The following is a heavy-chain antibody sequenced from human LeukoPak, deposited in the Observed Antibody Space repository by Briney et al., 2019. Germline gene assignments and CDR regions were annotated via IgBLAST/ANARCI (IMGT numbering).Heavy chain of an antibody. V-gene: IGHV3-74*01. Sequence: GGSLRLSCAASGFTFTRHWMHWVRQTPGRGLVWVSRIDSDGRSSTYADSVKGRFTISRDSAKNTVYLQMTSLRDEDTAVYYCARGGVGSSGYVDYYYYNMDVWGKGTAVTVSS. CDR2: IDSDGRSS. D-gene: IGHD5-18*01. CDR1: GFTFTRHW. J-gene: IGHJ6*03. CDR3: ARGGVGSSGYVDYYYYNMDV.